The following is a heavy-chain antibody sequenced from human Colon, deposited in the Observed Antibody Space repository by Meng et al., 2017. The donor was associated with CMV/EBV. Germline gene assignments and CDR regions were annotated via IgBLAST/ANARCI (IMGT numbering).Heavy chain of an antibody. CDR2: ISSSSSTI. V-gene: IGHV3-48*04. CDR3: ARDNVLRFLEWLSYTTTVGGMDV. Sequence: GESLKISCAASGFTFSSYSMNWVRQAPGKGLEWVSYISSSSSTIYYADSVKGRFTISRDNAKNSLYLQMNSLRAEDTAVYYCARDNVLRFLEWLSYTTTVGGMDVWGQGTTGTV. D-gene: IGHD3-3*01. CDR1: GFTFSSYS. J-gene: IGHJ6*02.